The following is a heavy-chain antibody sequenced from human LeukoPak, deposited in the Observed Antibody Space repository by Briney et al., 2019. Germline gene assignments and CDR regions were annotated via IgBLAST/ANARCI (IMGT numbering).Heavy chain of an antibody. V-gene: IGHV4-31*03. J-gene: IGHJ4*02. Sequence: PSQTLSLTCTVAGGSISSGGYYWSWIRQHPGKGLEWIGYIYYSGSTYYNPSLKSRVTISVDTSKNQFSLKLSSVTAADTAVYYCARHVRYSSSWYLGYYFDYWGQGTLVTVSS. CDR3: ARHVRYSSSWYLGYYFDY. CDR1: GGSISSGGYY. D-gene: IGHD6-13*01. CDR2: IYYSGST.